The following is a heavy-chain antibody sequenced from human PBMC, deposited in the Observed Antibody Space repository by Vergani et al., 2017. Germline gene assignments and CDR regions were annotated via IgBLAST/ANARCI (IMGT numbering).Heavy chain of an antibody. D-gene: IGHD2-2*01. CDR1: GYSFTTYW. CDR3: ARLLVPAAPNDAFDI. CDR2: IYPGDSDT. V-gene: IGHV5-51*01. Sequence: EVPLVQSGAEVKKPGESLKISCTGSGYSFTTYWIAWVRQMPGKGLEWMGIIYPGDSDTRYSPSFQGLVTISADRSISTAYLQCSSLKASDTAMYYCARLLVPAAPNDAFDIWGQGTMVTVSS. J-gene: IGHJ3*02.